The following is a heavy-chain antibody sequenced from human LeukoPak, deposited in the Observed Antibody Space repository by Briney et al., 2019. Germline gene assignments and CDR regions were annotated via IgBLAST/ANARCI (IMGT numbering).Heavy chain of an antibody. Sequence: LSGGSLRLSCAASGFNFDDYTMHWVRQAPGKGLEGVSLVAWDGGGTFFADSVKGRFTVSRDNSKNSLSLYMNSLTTEDTALYYCVRGHGYNLEDYFDNWGQGTLVTVSS. V-gene: IGHV3-43*01. J-gene: IGHJ4*02. CDR3: VRGHGYNLEDYFDN. CDR1: GFNFDDYT. CDR2: VAWDGGGT. D-gene: IGHD5-24*01.